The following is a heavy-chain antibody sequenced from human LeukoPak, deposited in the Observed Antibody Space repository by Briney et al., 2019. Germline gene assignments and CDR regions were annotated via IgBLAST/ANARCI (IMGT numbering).Heavy chain of an antibody. CDR1: GGSISSGGYY. CDR2: IYYSGST. D-gene: IGHD3-22*01. V-gene: IGHV4-31*03. Sequence: KSSETLSLTCTVSGGSISSGGYYWSWIRQHPGKGLEWIGYIYYSGSTYYNPSLKSRVTISVDTSKNQFSLKLSSVTAADTAVYYCARYYYDSSGYYLLDYWGQGTLVTVSS. J-gene: IGHJ4*02. CDR3: ARYYYDSSGYYLLDY.